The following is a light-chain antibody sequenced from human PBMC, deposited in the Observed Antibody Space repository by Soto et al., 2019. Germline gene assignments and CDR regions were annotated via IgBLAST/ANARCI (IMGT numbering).Light chain of an antibody. V-gene: IGKV3-20*01. J-gene: IGKJ2*01. Sequence: EIVLTQSPGTLSLSPGERATLSCRASQSVSSTYLAWYQQKPGQPPRLLMYGASTRATGIPDRFSGSGSGTDFTLTISRLEPEDFAVYYCQQYGSSPPRYTFGQGTKLEIK. CDR2: GAS. CDR3: QQYGSSPPRYT. CDR1: QSVSSTY.